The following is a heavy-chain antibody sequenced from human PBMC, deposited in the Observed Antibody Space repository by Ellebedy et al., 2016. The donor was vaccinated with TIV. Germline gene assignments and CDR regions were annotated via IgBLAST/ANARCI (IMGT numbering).Heavy chain of an antibody. V-gene: IGHV3-30*18. Sequence: GESLKISCVASGFTFSNYGMHWVRQAPGKGLEWVAVISYDGSNKYYAESVQGRFTISRDNSKNTRYLQMNSLRAEETPVYYWAKEQTSSRYSFYFDYWGQGTLVTVSS. J-gene: IGHJ4*02. CDR3: AKEQTSSRYSFYFDY. CDR2: ISYDGSNK. CDR1: GFTFSNYG. D-gene: IGHD6-13*01.